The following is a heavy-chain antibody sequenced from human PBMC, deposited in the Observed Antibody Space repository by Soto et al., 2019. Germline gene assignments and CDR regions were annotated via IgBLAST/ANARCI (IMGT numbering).Heavy chain of an antibody. J-gene: IGHJ6*02. CDR2: INHRRST. CDR1: GGSFSGYY. CDR3: ARCRGYYDSSGYYSSGSYYYYGMDV. D-gene: IGHD3-22*01. V-gene: IGHV4-34*01. Sequence: SETMSLTGAVYGGSFSGYYWRWIRQPPGKGLEWTGEINHRRSTNYYPSLNSRVSISVDTSKNQFSLMLSSVTAADTAVYYCARCRGYYDSSGYYSSGSYYYYGMDVWDQGTTVTVS.